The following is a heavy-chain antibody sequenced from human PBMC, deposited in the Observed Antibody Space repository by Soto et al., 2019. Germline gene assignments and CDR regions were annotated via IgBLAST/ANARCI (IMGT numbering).Heavy chain of an antibody. CDR2: MSHRGGT. D-gene: IGHD1-1*01. CDR1: GGFVSSGSYY. Sequence: QVQLQQWGAGPLKPSETLSLTCAVYGGFVSSGSYYWSWIRQPPGKGLEWIGEMSHRGGTHFNPSLKSRVTISVDTSKNQFSLKMSSVTAADTALYYCARVERGTATTVVDAFDIWGPGTMVTVSS. J-gene: IGHJ3*02. V-gene: IGHV4-34*01. CDR3: ARVERGTATTVVDAFDI.